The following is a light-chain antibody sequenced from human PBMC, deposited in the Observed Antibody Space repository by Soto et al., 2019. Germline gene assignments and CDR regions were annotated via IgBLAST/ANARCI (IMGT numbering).Light chain of an antibody. J-gene: IGLJ3*02. CDR2: EVN. CDR1: SSDVGGYEY. CDR3: SSYTTSSTGV. V-gene: IGLV2-14*01. Sequence: QSVLTQPASVSGSPGQSITISCSGTSSDVGGYEYVSWYQQYPGKAPKLMIYEVNNRPSGVSNRFSGSKSANTASLTISGLQAEDEADYYCSSYTTSSTGVFGGGTKLTVL.